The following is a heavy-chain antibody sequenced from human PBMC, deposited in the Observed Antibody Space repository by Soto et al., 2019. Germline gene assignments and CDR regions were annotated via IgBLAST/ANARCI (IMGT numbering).Heavy chain of an antibody. CDR2: IYASGNT. Sequence: QVQLQESGPGLVKPSETLSLTCTVSGASISGYYWSWIRQPAGKGLECIGRIYASGNTNYDPSLMSRVTMSVDTSKNQVSLTLNSVNAADTAVYYCARESRSALGTVEHWGRGTLVTVSS. CDR1: GASISGYY. D-gene: IGHD6-13*01. V-gene: IGHV4-4*07. CDR3: ARESRSALGTVEH. J-gene: IGHJ4*02.